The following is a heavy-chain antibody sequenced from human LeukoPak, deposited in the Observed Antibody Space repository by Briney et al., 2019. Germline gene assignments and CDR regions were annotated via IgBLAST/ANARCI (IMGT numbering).Heavy chain of an antibody. CDR2: ISSSSSTI. V-gene: IGHV3-11*04. D-gene: IGHD2-21*01. CDR3: ARDHVTPGLLFDY. Sequence: GGSLRLSCAASGFSFRDYYMNWIRQAPGKGLEWVSYISSSSSTIYYADTVKGRFTISRDNAKNSLYLQMNSLRAEDTAVYYCARDHVTPGLLFDYWGQGNLVTVSS. J-gene: IGHJ4*02. CDR1: GFSFRDYY.